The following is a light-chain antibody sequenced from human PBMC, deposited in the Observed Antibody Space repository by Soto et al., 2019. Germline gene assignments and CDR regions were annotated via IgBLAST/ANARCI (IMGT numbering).Light chain of an antibody. Sequence: IQMTQSPSTLSASVGDRVTITCRASQSISSWLAWYQQKPGKAPKLLIYDASGLESGVPSRFSGSGSGTEFTLTISSLQPDDVAIYYCQQYNDYSWTFGQGTKVDIK. CDR2: DAS. CDR1: QSISSW. V-gene: IGKV1-5*01. J-gene: IGKJ1*01. CDR3: QQYNDYSWT.